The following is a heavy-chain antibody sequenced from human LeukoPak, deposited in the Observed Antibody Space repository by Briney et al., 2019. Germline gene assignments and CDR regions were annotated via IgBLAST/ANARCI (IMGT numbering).Heavy chain of an antibody. D-gene: IGHD2-2*01. Sequence: GGSLRLSCAASGFTFSSYSMNWVRQAPGKGLEWVSYISSSSSTIYYADSVKGRFTISRDNAKNSLYLQMNSLRDEDTAVYYCERDMGRGAPYQHWFDPWGQGTLVTVSS. CDR2: ISSSSSTI. V-gene: IGHV3-48*02. CDR1: GFTFSSYS. J-gene: IGHJ5*02. CDR3: ERDMGRGAPYQHWFDP.